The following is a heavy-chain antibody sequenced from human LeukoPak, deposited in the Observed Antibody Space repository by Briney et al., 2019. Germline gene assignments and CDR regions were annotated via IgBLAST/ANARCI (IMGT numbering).Heavy chain of an antibody. V-gene: IGHV3-23*01. Sequence: PGGSLRLSCVGSGFTFRRHAMSWVRQAPEKGLEFVSVIYENGGTTYYADSVKGRFSISRDNPKNTLYLQMDSLRGGDTAVYYCAKDFRIGYSAHFDYWGQGALVTVSS. D-gene: IGHD2-21*01. CDR1: GFTFRRHA. CDR2: IYENGGTT. CDR3: AKDFRIGYSAHFDY. J-gene: IGHJ4*02.